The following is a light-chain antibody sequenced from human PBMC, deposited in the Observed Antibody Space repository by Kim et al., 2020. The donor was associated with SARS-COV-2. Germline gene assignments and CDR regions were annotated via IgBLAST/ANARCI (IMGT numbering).Light chain of an antibody. J-gene: IGLJ2*01. CDR3: CSYAGSSMV. V-gene: IGLV2-23*02. CDR1: SSDVGSYNL. CDR2: EVS. Sequence: QSALTQPASVSGSPGQSITISCTGTSSDVGSYNLVSWYQQHPGKAPKLMIYEVSKRHSGVSNRFSGSKSGNTASLTISGLQAEDEADYYCCSYAGSSMVFGGGTQLTVL.